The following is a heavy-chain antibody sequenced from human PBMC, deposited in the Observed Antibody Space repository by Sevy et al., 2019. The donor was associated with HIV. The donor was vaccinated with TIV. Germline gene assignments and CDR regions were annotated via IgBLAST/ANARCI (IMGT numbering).Heavy chain of an antibody. D-gene: IGHD2-21*01. CDR2: VSWNSRNI. CDR1: GFPFNDHA. Sequence: GGSLRLSCTASGFPFNDHAMHWVRQVPGKGLEWVSGVSWNSRNIGYADSVKGRFTISRDNARHFLYLEMNSLIPEDTALYYCAKDINRGCDGVNCYSYYYYFYGLDVWGQGTTVTVSS. J-gene: IGHJ6*02. V-gene: IGHV3-9*01. CDR3: AKDINRGCDGVNCYSYYYYFYGLDV.